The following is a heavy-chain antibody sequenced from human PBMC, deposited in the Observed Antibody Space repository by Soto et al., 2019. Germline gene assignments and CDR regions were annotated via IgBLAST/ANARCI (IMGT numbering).Heavy chain of an antibody. CDR3: AKGEYDSSGYYYYYGMHV. CDR1: GFTFSSCA. D-gene: IGHD3-22*01. CDR2: ISGSGGST. Sequence: PGGSLRLSCAASGFTFSSCAMSWVRQAPGKGLEWVSAISGSGGSTYYADSVKGRFTISRDNSKNTLYLQMNSLRAEDTAVYYCAKGEYDSSGYYYYYGMHVWGQGTTVTVSS. V-gene: IGHV3-23*01. J-gene: IGHJ6*02.